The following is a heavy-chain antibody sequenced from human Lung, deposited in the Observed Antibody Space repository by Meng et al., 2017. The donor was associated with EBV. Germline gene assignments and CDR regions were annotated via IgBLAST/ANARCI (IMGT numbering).Heavy chain of an antibody. CDR3: ARLYCSGGSCYTIDY. CDR2: INTNTGNP. Sequence: QGQLVQSGSDLKKPGASGKVSCKASGYTFTSYAMNWVRQAPGQGLEWMGWINTNTGNPTYAQGFTGRFVFSLDTSVSTAYLQISSLKAADTAVYYCARLYCSGGSCYTIDYWGQGTLVTVSS. CDR1: GYTFTSYA. V-gene: IGHV7-4-1*02. J-gene: IGHJ4*02. D-gene: IGHD2-15*01.